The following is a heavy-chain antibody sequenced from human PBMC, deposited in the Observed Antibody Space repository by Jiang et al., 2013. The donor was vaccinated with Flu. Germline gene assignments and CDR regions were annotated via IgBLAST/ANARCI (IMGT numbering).Heavy chain of an antibody. Sequence: QTLSLTCAISGDSVSSNSATWNWIRQSPSRGLECLGRTYYRSKWSTDYVVSVKGRITINPDTSKNQFSLQLNSVTPEDTAVYYCARGNAAVATYYFDYWGQGTLVTVSS. D-gene: IGHD6-13*01. CDR3: ARGNAAVATYYFDY. V-gene: IGHV6-1*01. CDR2: TYYRSKWST. CDR1: GDSVSSNSAT. J-gene: IGHJ4*02.